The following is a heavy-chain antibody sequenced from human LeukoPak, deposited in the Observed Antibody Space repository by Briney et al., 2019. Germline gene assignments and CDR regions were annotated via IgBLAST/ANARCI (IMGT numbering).Heavy chain of an antibody. J-gene: IGHJ4*02. Sequence: ASVTVSCKASGYTFTNYAMNWVRQAPGQGLEWMGWIHPSTGNPTYAQGFTGRFVFSLDTSVSTTYLQIRGLKAEDTAVYYCARAFQSLGGLSLPDFWGQGTLVTVSS. V-gene: IGHV7-4-1*02. CDR3: ARAFQSLGGLSLPDF. CDR2: IHPSTGNP. D-gene: IGHD3-16*02. CDR1: GYTFTNYA.